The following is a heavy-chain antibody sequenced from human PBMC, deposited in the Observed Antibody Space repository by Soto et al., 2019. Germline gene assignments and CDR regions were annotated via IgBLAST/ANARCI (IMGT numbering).Heavy chain of an antibody. J-gene: IGHJ6*02. CDR3: AHQSSSWPVYYYYYGMDV. CDR1: GFSLSTSGVG. D-gene: IGHD6-13*01. V-gene: IGHV2-5*01. Sequence: QITLKESGPTLVKPTQTLTLTCTFSGFSLSTSGVGVGWIRQPPGKALEWLALIYWNDDKRYSPSLKSRLTITKDTSKNQVVLTMTNMDPVDTATYYCAHQSSSWPVYYYYYGMDVWGQGTTVTVSS. CDR2: IYWNDDK.